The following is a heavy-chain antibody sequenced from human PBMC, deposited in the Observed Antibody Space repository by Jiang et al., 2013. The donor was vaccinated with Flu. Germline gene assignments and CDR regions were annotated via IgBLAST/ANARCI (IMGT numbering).Heavy chain of an antibody. CDR1: GGSVSSGSYY. V-gene: IGHV4-61*01. D-gene: IGHD3-3*01. Sequence: GSGLVKPSETLSLTCTVSGGSVSSGSYYWSWIRQPPGKGLEWIGYIYYSGSTNYNPSLKSRVTISVGTSKNQFSLKLSSVTAADTAVYYCARSENYDFWSGNPSNNWFDPWGQGTLVTVSS. CDR3: ARSENYDFWSGNPSNNWFDP. CDR2: IYYSGST. J-gene: IGHJ5*02.